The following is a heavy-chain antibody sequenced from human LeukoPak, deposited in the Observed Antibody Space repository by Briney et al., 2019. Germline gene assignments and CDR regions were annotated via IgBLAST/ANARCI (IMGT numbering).Heavy chain of an antibody. D-gene: IGHD3-16*01. CDR2: ISGLSSYT. J-gene: IGHJ4*02. V-gene: IGHV3-21*01. CDR1: GFTFSDYD. Sequence: GESLRLSCSASGFTFSDYDMNWVRQAPGKGLEWVSSISGLSSYTYYGESVKGRFSISRDNAKNSLYLQMNSLGAEDTATYYCGRAFPPLRTSSAGDLWGQGILVTVSS. CDR3: GRAFPPLRTSSAGDL.